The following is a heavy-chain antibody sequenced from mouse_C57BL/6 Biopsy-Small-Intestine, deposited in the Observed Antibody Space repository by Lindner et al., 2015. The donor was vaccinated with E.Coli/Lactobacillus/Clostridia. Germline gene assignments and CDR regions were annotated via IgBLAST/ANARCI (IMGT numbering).Heavy chain of an antibody. J-gene: IGHJ4*01. D-gene: IGHD4-1*01. CDR1: GYTFTNYW. Sequence: VQLQESGAELVRPGTSVKMFCKASGYTFTNYWIGWAKQRPGHGLEWIGDIYPGGGYTNYNEKFKGKATLTADKSSSTAYMQFSSLTSEDSAIYYCARSNWDAMDYWGQGTSVTVSS. CDR3: ARSNWDAMDY. CDR2: IYPGGGYT. V-gene: IGHV1-63*01.